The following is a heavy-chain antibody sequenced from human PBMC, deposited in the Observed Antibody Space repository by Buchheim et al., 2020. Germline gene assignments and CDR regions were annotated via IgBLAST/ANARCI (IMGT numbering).Heavy chain of an antibody. J-gene: IGHJ4*02. V-gene: IGHV3-74*01. Sequence: EVQLVESGGGLVQPGGSLRLSCAASGFTFSSYWMHWVRQAPGKGLVWVTRINSDGRSPSYADSVKGRFTISRDNAKNTLYLQMNSLRAEDTAVYYCARVEGRDGYNRFTLAYWGQGTL. CDR2: INSDGRSP. CDR3: ARVEGRDGYNRFTLAY. CDR1: GFTFSSYW. D-gene: IGHD5-24*01.